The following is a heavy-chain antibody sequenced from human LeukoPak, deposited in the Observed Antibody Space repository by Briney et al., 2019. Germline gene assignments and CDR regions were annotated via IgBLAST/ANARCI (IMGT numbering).Heavy chain of an antibody. J-gene: IGHJ6*02. V-gene: IGHV4-59*08. D-gene: IGHD3-22*01. CDR1: GGSISSYY. Sequence: SETLSLTCTVSGGSISSYYWSWIRQPPGKGLEWIGYIYYSGRTNYNPSLKSRVTISVDTSKNQFSLKLSSVTAADTAVYYCAKSISYYDSSGHYSGYFYGLDVWGRGTTVTVYS. CDR3: AKSISYYDSSGHYSGYFYGLDV. CDR2: IYYSGRT.